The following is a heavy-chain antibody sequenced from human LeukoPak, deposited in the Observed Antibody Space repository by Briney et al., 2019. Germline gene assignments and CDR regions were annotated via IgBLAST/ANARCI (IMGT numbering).Heavy chain of an antibody. J-gene: IGHJ4*02. Sequence: SETLSLTCAVYGGSFSGYYWSWIRQPPGKGREWSGEINNSGSTNYNPSLKRRVTISVDTSKNQFSLRLSSVTAADTAVYYCARGPRVFDYWGQGTLVTVSS. D-gene: IGHD6-13*01. V-gene: IGHV4-34*01. CDR2: INNSGST. CDR1: GGSFSGYY. CDR3: ARGPRVFDY.